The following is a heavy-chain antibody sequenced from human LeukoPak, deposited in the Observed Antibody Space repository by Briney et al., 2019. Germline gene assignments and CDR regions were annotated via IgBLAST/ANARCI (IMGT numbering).Heavy chain of an antibody. CDR1: GGSFSGYY. CDR3: AREPGPPISSSWVV. Sequence: LSLTCAVYGGSFSGYYWSWIRQPPGKGLEWVSYISSSSSYTNYADSVKGRFTISRDNAKNSLYLQMNSLRAEDTAVYYCAREPGPPISSSWVVWGQGTLVTVSS. V-gene: IGHV3-11*05. CDR2: ISSSSSYT. D-gene: IGHD6-13*01. J-gene: IGHJ4*02.